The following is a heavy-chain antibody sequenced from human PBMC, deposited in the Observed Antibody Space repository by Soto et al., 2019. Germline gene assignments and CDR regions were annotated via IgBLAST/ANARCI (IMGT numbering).Heavy chain of an antibody. CDR1: GLTFSNAW. V-gene: IGHV3-15*07. D-gene: IGHD5-18*01. Sequence: EVQLVESGGGLVKPGGSLRLSCAASGLTFSNAWMNWVRQAPGQGLEWVGRIKSKTDGGTTDYAAPVKGRFTISRDDSKNMLYLQMNNLKPEDTAVYYCTAKDIAMAHWGQGTLVTVSS. CDR2: IKSKTDGGTT. CDR3: TAKDIAMAH. J-gene: IGHJ4*02.